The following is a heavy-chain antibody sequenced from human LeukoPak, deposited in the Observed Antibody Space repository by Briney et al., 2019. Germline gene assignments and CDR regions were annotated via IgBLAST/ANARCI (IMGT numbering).Heavy chain of an antibody. CDR1: GFTFSSYA. V-gene: IGHV3-23*01. CDR3: AGNREEDNYYYYYMDV. D-gene: IGHD1-26*01. Sequence: GGSLRLSCAASGFTFSSYAMSWVRQAPGKGLEWVSAISGSGGSTYYADSVKGRFTISRDNSKNTLYLQMNSLRAEDTAVYYCAGNREEDNYYYYYMDVWGKGTTVTVSS. J-gene: IGHJ6*03. CDR2: ISGSGGST.